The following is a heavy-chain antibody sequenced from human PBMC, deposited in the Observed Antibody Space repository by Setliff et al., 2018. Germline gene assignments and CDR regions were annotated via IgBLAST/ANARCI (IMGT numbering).Heavy chain of an antibody. V-gene: IGHV4-61*09. Sequence: SETLSLTCSVSGASITSGGFYWTWIRQPAGKELEWIGHISPSGSTTYNPSVKSRVTISLDTSKNHFSLKLDSVTAADTALYYCARSPSSGAYWNPRPFYSDDWGRGTLVAVSS. CDR1: GASITSGGFY. D-gene: IGHD1-26*01. J-gene: IGHJ4*02. CDR3: ARSPSSGAYWNPRPFYSDD. CDR2: ISPSGST.